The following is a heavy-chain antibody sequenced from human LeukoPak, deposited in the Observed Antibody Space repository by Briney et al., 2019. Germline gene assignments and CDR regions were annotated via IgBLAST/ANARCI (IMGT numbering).Heavy chain of an antibody. CDR3: ARDYDILTGYNYDAFDI. D-gene: IGHD3-9*01. CDR1: GCTFSSYA. Sequence: GASVKVSCKASGCTFSSYAISWVRQAPGQGLEWKGGIIPIFGTANYAQKFQGRVTITADESTSTAYMELSSLRSEDTAVYYCARDYDILTGYNYDAFDIWGQGTMVTVSS. V-gene: IGHV1-69*13. CDR2: IIPIFGTA. J-gene: IGHJ3*02.